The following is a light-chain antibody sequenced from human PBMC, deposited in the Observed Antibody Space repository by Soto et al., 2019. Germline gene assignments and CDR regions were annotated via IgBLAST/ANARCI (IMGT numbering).Light chain of an antibody. J-gene: IGLJ1*01. CDR2: EGS. CDR1: SSDVGRYKL. V-gene: IGLV2-23*01. Sequence: QSALTQPASVSGSLGQSITISCTGTSSDVGRYKLVSWYQQLPGKAPKFIIYEGSKRPSGVSNRFSGSKSGNTASLTISGLQAEDEADYYCCSYAGRSTLYVFGTGTKLTVL. CDR3: CSYAGRSTLYV.